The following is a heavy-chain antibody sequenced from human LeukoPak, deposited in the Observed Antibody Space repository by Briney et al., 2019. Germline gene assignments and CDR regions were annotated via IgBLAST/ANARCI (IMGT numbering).Heavy chain of an antibody. CDR1: GGSISSSSYY. CDR2: IYYSGST. Sequence: PSETLSLTCTVSGGSISSSSYYWGWSRQPPGKGLEWIGSIYYSGSTYYNPSLKSRVTISVDTSKNQFSLKLSSVTAADTAVYYCARDIVVVPAVYYYYRMDVWGQGTTVTVSS. J-gene: IGHJ6*02. CDR3: ARDIVVVPAVYYYYRMDV. V-gene: IGHV4-39*02. D-gene: IGHD2-2*01.